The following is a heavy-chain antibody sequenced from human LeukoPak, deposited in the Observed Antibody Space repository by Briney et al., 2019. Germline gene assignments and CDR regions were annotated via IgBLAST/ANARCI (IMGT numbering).Heavy chain of an antibody. CDR2: IYYSGGT. Sequence: PSETLSLTCTVSGGSISSYYWSWIRQPPGKGLEWIGYIYYSGGTNYNPSLKSRATISVDTSKNQFSLKLSSVTAADTAVYYCARHFGDAFDIWGQGTMVTVSS. CDR1: GGSISSYY. D-gene: IGHD3-10*01. V-gene: IGHV4-59*08. CDR3: ARHFGDAFDI. J-gene: IGHJ3*02.